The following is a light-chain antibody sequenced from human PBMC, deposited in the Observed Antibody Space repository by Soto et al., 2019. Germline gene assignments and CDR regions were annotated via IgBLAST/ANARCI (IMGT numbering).Light chain of an antibody. CDR1: SSDVGGYNY. V-gene: IGLV2-14*01. J-gene: IGLJ2*01. CDR3: SSYTSSTLVV. Sequence: QYALTQPASVSGSPGQSITISCSGTSSDVGGYNYVSWFQQYPGKAPKLLIYDVTNRPSGVSHRFSGSKSGNTASLTISGLQAEDEADYHCSSYTSSTLVVFGGGTKLTVL. CDR2: DVT.